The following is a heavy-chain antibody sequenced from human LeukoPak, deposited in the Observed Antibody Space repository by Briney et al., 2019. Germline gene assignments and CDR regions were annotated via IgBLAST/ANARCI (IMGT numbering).Heavy chain of an antibody. Sequence: GGSLRLSCAASGFTVSNNYLHWVRQAPGKGLEWVSVIYSGGTTYYANSVKGRFTISRDNSKNTLYLQMNSLRAEDTAVYYCAKGARQWLVPESMKRPIDYWGQGTLVTVSS. V-gene: IGHV3-66*02. CDR1: GFTVSNNY. J-gene: IGHJ4*02. CDR3: AKGARQWLVPESMKRPIDY. CDR2: IYSGGTT. D-gene: IGHD6-19*01.